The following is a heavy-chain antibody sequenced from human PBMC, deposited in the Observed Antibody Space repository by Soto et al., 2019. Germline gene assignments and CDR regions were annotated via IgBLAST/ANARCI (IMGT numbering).Heavy chain of an antibody. CDR1: GFTFSSYG. D-gene: IGHD2-8*01. V-gene: IGHV3-33*01. J-gene: IGHJ6*02. CDR3: ARDLEIYCTNGVCYHYYYYGMDV. CDR2: IWYDGSNK. Sequence: GGSLRLSCAASGFTFSSYGMHWVRQAPGKGLEWVAVIWYDGSNKYYADSVKGRFTISRDNSKNTLYLQMNSLRAEDTAVYYCARDLEIYCTNGVCYHYYYYGMDVWGQGTTVTVSS.